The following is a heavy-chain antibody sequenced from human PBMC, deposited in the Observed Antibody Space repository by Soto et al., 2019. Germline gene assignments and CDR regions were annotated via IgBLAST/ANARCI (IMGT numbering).Heavy chain of an antibody. CDR2: IDPSDSYS. D-gene: IGHD5-12*01. V-gene: IGHV5-10-1*01. Sequence: GESLKISCKGSGYSFTSYWISWVRQMPGKGLEWMGRIDPSDSYSNYSPSFQGHVTMSADKSISTAYLQWSSLKAPDTAMYYCARRPVEMATDGDAFDIWGQGTMVTVSS. CDR1: GYSFTSYW. CDR3: ARRPVEMATDGDAFDI. J-gene: IGHJ3*02.